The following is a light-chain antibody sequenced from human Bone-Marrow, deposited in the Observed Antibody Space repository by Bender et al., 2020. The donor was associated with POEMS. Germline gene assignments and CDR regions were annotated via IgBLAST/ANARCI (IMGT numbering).Light chain of an antibody. CDR2: EVS. V-gene: IGLV2-8*01. J-gene: IGLJ2*01. CDR1: SGDIGAYKF. CDR3: SSFGGSNNLV. Sequence: QPALTQPASVSGSPGQSITVSCTGTSGDIGAYKFVSWYQQHPGKAPKLIIYEVSKRPSGVPDRFSVSKSGNTASLTVSGLQAEDEADYYCSSFGGSNNLVFGGGTKLTVL.